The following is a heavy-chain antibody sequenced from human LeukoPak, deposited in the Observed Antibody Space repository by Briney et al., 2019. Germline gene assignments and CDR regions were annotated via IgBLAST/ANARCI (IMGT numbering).Heavy chain of an antibody. J-gene: IGHJ4*02. CDR1: GYTFTSYG. CDR2: ISAYNGNT. CDR3: AAGAYYYGSGSYYSTNDY. Sequence: ASVKVSCKASGYTFTSYGISWVRQAPGQGLERMGWISAYNGNTNYAQKLQGRVTMTTDTSTSTAYMELRSLRPDDTAVYYCAAGAYYYGSGSYYSTNDYWGQGTLVTVSS. V-gene: IGHV1-18*04. D-gene: IGHD3-10*01.